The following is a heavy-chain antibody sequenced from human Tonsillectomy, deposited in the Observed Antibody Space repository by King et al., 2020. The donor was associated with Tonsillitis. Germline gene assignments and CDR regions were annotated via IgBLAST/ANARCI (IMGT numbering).Heavy chain of an antibody. CDR1: GFTFSDYS. J-gene: IGHJ4*02. V-gene: IGHV3-21*01. CDR3: ARFSRNNMYYNDY. CDR2: ISSSNSFI. Sequence: VQLVESGGGLVMPGGSLRLACAASGFTFSDYSMSWVRQAPGKGLEWLSSISSSNSFIYYADSVKGRFTISRDNAQKSVFLQMNSLRAEDTAMYFCARFSRNNMYYNDYWGQGTLVTVSS. D-gene: IGHD3-10*01.